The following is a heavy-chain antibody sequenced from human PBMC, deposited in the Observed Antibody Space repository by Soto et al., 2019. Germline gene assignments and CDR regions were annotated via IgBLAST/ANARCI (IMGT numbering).Heavy chain of an antibody. V-gene: IGHV3-33*01. CDR2: IWYDGSNK. CDR1: GFTFSSYG. D-gene: IGHD6-13*01. CDR3: ARDEDSSSWTYFDY. Sequence: QVQLVESGGGVVQPGRSLRLSCAASGFTFSSYGMHWVRQAPGKGLEWVAVIWYDGSNKYYADSVKGRFTISRDNSKNTLYLQMNSLRAEDTAVYYCARDEDSSSWTYFDYWGQGTLVTVSS. J-gene: IGHJ4*02.